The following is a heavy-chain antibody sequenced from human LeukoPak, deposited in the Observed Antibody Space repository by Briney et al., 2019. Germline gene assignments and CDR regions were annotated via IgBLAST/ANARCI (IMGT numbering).Heavy chain of an antibody. Sequence: SETLSLTCTVSGGSISSGGYYWSWIRQHPGKGPEWFGYIYYSGSTYYNPSLKSRVTISVDTSKNQFSLKLSSVTAADTAVYYCARAASGWYNLGAFDIWGQGTMVTVSS. CDR2: IYYSGST. D-gene: IGHD6-19*01. V-gene: IGHV4-31*03. CDR3: ARAASGWYNLGAFDI. J-gene: IGHJ3*02. CDR1: GGSISSGGYY.